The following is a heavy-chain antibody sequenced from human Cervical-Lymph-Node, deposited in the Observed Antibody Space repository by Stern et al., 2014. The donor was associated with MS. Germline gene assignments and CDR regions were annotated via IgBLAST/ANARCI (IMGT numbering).Heavy chain of an antibody. J-gene: IGHJ3*01. CDR2: LHSGGTT. CDR3: ARDHLALFYDNSGQIAFDV. V-gene: IGHV3-66*02. D-gene: IGHD3-22*01. Sequence: EVQLVESGRGLVQPGGSVRLSCAASGFSVSTYSMPWVRQAPGKGLEWVSVLHSGGTTYYADSVKGRFTISRDNSKNPLYLQMNSLRAEDTAVYYCARDHLALFYDNSGQIAFDVWGQGTVVTVSS. CDR1: GFSVSTYS.